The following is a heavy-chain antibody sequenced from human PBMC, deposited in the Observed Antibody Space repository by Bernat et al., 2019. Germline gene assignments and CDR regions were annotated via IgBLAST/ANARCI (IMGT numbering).Heavy chain of an antibody. J-gene: IGHJ4*02. CDR2: IYYSGST. CDR3: ARKWGIAVLFDY. V-gene: IGHV4-39*01. D-gene: IGHD6-19*01. CDR1: GGSISSSSYY. Sequence: QLQLQESGPGLVKPSETLSLTCTVSGGSISSSSYYWGWIRQPPGKGLEWIGSIYYSGSTYYNPSLKSRVTISVDTSKNQFSLKLGSVTAADTAVYYCARKWGIAVLFDYWGQGALVTVSS.